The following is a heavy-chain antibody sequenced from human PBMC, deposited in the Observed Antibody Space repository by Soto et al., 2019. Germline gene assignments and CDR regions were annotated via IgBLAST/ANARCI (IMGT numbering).Heavy chain of an antibody. CDR3: ARDPYLDLWFGESTYYYYGMDV. D-gene: IGHD3-10*01. J-gene: IGHJ6*02. CDR2: ISAYNGNT. V-gene: IGHV1-18*01. CDR1: GYTFTSYG. Sequence: QVQLVQSGAEVKKPGASVKVSCKASGYTFTSYGISWVRQAPGQGLEWMGWISAYNGNTNYAQKLQGRVTITTDTSTSTAYMELRSLRSDDTAVYYCARDPYLDLWFGESTYYYYGMDVWGQGTTVTVSS.